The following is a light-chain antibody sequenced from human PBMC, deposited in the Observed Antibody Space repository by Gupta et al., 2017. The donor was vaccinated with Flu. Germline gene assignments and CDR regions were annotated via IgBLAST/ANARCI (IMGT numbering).Light chain of an antibody. Sequence: GDGVTIACRASQSIRTHLNWYQQKPGKAPNLLIYGPSTLHSGVPSRFSGSGSGTDFTLTISNLQPEDFATYYCQQTYSLPYTFGQGTKLEIK. CDR3: QQTYSLPYT. J-gene: IGKJ2*01. V-gene: IGKV1-39*01. CDR1: QSIRTH. CDR2: GPS.